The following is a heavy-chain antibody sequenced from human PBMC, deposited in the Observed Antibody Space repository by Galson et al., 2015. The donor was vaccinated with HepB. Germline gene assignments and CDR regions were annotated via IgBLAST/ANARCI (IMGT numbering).Heavy chain of an antibody. CDR2: ISGSGTTT. CDR1: GFTFSSYA. D-gene: IGHD6-13*01. V-gene: IGHV3-23*01. CDR3: AKGWEAAAGTNGMDV. Sequence: CLRLCCAASGFTFSSYAMTWVRQAPAKGLEWVSTISGSGTTTYYADSMKGRFTRSRDKSKNKEYLQMNSLRVEDTALYYCAKGWEAAAGTNGMDVWAQGTTVTVFS. J-gene: IGHJ6*02.